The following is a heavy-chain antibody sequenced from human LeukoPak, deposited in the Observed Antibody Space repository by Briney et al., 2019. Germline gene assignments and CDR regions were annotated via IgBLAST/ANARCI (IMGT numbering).Heavy chain of an antibody. D-gene: IGHD1-1*01. V-gene: IGHV3-30*02. Sequence: GGSLRLSCAASGFTFSSYGMHWVRQAPGKGLEWVAVIWYDGSNKYYADSVKGRFTISRDNSKNTLYLQMNSLRAEDTAVYYCALDTNGTRTLGYWGQGTLVTVSS. CDR2: IWYDGSNK. J-gene: IGHJ4*02. CDR3: ALDTNGTRTLGY. CDR1: GFTFSSYG.